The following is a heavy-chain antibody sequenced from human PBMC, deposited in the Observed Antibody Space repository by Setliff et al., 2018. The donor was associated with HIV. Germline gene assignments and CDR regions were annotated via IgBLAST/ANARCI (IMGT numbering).Heavy chain of an antibody. CDR2: ISSSSSYT. V-gene: IGHV3-21*01. CDR1: GFTFSSYS. CDR3: VKDLRVYSPQPC. J-gene: IGHJ4*02. D-gene: IGHD5-18*01. Sequence: GGSLRLSCAASGFTFSSYSMNWVRQAPGKGLEWVSYISSSSSYTHYADSVKGRFTISRDNVKNSLYLQMNSLRAEDTAVYYCVKDLRVYSPQPCWGQGTLVTVSS.